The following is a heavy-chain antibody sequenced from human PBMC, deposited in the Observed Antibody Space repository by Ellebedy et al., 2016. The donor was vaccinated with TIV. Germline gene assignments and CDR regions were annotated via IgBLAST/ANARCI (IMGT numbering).Heavy chain of an antibody. Sequence: SETLSLXCTVSGGSISSYYWSWIRQPPGKGLEWIGYIYYSGSTNYNPSLKSRVTISVDTSKNQFSLKLSSVTAADTAVYYCAREAMVRGVIGYWGQGTLVTVSS. CDR3: AREAMVRGVIGY. CDR1: GGSISSYY. J-gene: IGHJ4*02. CDR2: IYYSGST. V-gene: IGHV4-59*01. D-gene: IGHD3-10*01.